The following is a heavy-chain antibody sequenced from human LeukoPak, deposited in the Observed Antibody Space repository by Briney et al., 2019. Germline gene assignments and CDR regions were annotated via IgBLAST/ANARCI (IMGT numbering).Heavy chain of an antibody. D-gene: IGHD3-3*01. CDR1: GFTFSNYA. CDR2: ISGSDGST. CDR3: AKDGYDFWSAYQIDL. V-gene: IGHV3-23*01. J-gene: IGHJ5*02. Sequence: GGSLRVSRAASGFTFSNYAMTSVRQAPGKGLEWVSAISGSDGSTYYPDGVTGRITISRDNSKNTLYLQMTSLRTDDTAVYYCAKDGYDFWSAYQIDLWGQGTLVTVSS.